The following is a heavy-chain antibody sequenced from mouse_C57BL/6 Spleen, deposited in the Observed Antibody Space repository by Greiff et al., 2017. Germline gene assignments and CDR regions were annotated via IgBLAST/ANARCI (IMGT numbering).Heavy chain of an antibody. J-gene: IGHJ4*01. CDR3: ARSEAFYAMDY. CDR1: GFTFTDYY. D-gene: IGHD3-2*02. CDR2: IRNKANGYTT. Sequence: EVMLVESGGGLVQPGGSLSLSCAAPGFTFTDYYMSWVRQPPGKALEWLGFIRNKANGYTTEYSASVKGRFTISRDNSQSILYLQMNALRAEDSATYYCARSEAFYAMDYWGQGTSVTVSS. V-gene: IGHV7-3*01.